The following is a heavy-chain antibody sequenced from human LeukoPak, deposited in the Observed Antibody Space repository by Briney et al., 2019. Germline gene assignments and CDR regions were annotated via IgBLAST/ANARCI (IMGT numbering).Heavy chain of an antibody. D-gene: IGHD4-23*01. CDR1: GFTFSDYY. J-gene: IGHJ4*02. CDR2: ISSSSSYT. Sequence: GSLRLSCAASGFTFSDYYMSWIRQAPGKGLEWVSYISSSSSYTNYADSVKGRFTISRDNAKNSLYLQMNSLRAEDTAVYYCATRLRWYTGVFDYWGQGTLVTVSS. V-gene: IGHV3-11*06. CDR3: ATRLRWYTGVFDY.